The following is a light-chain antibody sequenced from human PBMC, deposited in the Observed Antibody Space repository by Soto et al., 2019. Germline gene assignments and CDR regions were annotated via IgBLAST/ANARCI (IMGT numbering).Light chain of an antibody. V-gene: IGKV3-20*01. CDR2: GAS. J-gene: IGKJ1*01. CDR1: QSVSSSY. Sequence: EIVLTQSPGTLSFSPGERATLSCRASQSVSSSYLAWYQQKPGQAPRPLIYGASSKAIGIPDRFSGSGSGTDFTLTISRLESEDFVVFYCQQYGSSPWTFGQGTKVDIK. CDR3: QQYGSSPWT.